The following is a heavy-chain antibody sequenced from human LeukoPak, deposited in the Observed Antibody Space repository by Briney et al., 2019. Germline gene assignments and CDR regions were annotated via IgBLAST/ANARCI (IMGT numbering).Heavy chain of an antibody. CDR2: SNHFGST. J-gene: IGHJ6*02. D-gene: IGHD4-23*01. CDR3: AGRTVVWYYYGMDV. V-gene: IGHV4-34*01. CDR1: GESFSGYF. Sequence: SETLSLTCAVSGESFSGYFWTWIRQPPGKGLEWIGESNHFGSTDYNPSLKSRVTMSVDTSKNQFSLKLSSVTAADTAVYYCAGRTVVWYYYGMDVWGQGTTVTVSS.